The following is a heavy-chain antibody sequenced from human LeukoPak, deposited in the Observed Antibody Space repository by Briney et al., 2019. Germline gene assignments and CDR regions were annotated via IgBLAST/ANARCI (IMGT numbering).Heavy chain of an antibody. J-gene: IGHJ4*02. CDR2: IYYSGST. CDR3: ALRNDILTGYDY. V-gene: IGHV4-30-4*08. CDR1: GGSISSGGYY. Sequence: SETLSLTCTVSGGSISSGGYYWSWIRQHPGKGLEWIGYIYYSGSTYYNPSLKSRVTISVDTSKNQFSLKLSSVTAADTAVYYCALRNDILTGYDYWGQGTLVTVSS. D-gene: IGHD3-9*01.